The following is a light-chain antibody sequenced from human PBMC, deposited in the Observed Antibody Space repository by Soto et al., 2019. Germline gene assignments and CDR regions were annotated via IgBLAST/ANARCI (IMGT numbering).Light chain of an antibody. J-gene: IGKJ1*01. V-gene: IGKV1-5*01. CDR3: QQYNSYSEA. CDR2: DAS. CDR1: QSIRKY. Sequence: DIQMTRSPSSLSASVGDRVTINCRASQSIRKYLNWYQQKPGKAPKLLIYDASNLESGVPSRFSGSGSGTEFSLTISSLQADDFATYYCQQYNSYSEAFGQGTKVDIK.